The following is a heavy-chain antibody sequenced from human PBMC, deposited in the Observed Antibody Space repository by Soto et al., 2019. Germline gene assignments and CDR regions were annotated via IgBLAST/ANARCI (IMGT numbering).Heavy chain of an antibody. D-gene: IGHD3-3*01. CDR2: MNPNSGNT. J-gene: IGHJ6*02. CDR3: ARDVLRFLEWFYRKSERYGMDV. Sequence: QVQLVQSGAEVKKPGASVKVSCKASGYTFTSYDINWVRQATGQGLEWMGWMNPNSGNTGYAQKFQGRVTMTRNTSISTAHMELSSLRSEDTAVYYCARDVLRFLEWFYRKSERYGMDVWGQGTTVTVSS. V-gene: IGHV1-8*01. CDR1: GYTFTSYD.